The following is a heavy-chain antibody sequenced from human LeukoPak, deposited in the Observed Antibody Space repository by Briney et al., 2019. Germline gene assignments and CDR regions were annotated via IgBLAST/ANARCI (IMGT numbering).Heavy chain of an antibody. D-gene: IGHD2-15*01. CDR1: GYTFTSYY. Sequence: ASVKVSYKASGYTFTSYYMHWVRQAPGQGLEWMGIINPSGGSTSYAQKFQGRVTMTRDTSTSTVYMELSSLRSEDTAVYYCARGRGRGMVDPEYDYWGQGTLVTVSS. CDR3: ARGRGRGMVDPEYDY. V-gene: IGHV1-46*01. J-gene: IGHJ4*02. CDR2: INPSGGST.